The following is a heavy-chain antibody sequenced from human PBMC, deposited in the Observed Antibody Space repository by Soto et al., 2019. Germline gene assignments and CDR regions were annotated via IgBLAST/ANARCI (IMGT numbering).Heavy chain of an antibody. D-gene: IGHD1-26*01. CDR3: ARDRSGDGYYYFDY. J-gene: IGHJ4*02. Sequence: SETLSLTCTVSGGSISSHYWSWIRQPPGKGLEWVGHIYYNGVTEYNPSLRSRVTISLDTSKNQFSLKLSSVTAADTAVYFCARDRSGDGYYYFDYWGQGTLVTVSS. CDR1: GGSISSHY. CDR2: IYYNGVT. V-gene: IGHV4-59*11.